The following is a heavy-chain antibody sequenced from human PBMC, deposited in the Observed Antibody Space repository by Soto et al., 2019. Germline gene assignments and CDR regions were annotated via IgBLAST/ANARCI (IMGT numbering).Heavy chain of an antibody. D-gene: IGHD3-22*01. CDR2: IYYSGST. J-gene: IGHJ4*02. V-gene: IGHV4-59*01. Sequence: SETLSLTCTVSGGSISSYYWSWIRQPPGKGLEWIGYIYYSGSTNYNPSLKSRVTISVDTSKNQFSLKLSSVTAADTAVYYCARGGAWSRYYDSSGYFDYWGQGTLVTVS. CDR3: ARGGAWSRYYDSSGYFDY. CDR1: GGSISSYY.